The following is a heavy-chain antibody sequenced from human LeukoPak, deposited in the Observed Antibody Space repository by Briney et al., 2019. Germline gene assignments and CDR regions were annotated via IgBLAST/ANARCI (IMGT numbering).Heavy chain of an antibody. D-gene: IGHD5-18*01. CDR2: ISTRGGTI. CDR3: VRDGYSYGYDFDY. Sequence: GGSLRLSCGASGFLFSDYEMNWVRQAPRKGLEGISYISTRGGTIYYADSVEGRFTISRDNAKNALYLQMNSLRVEDTAFYYCVRDGYSYGYDFDYWGQGTLVAVSP. J-gene: IGHJ4*02. V-gene: IGHV3-48*03. CDR1: GFLFSDYE.